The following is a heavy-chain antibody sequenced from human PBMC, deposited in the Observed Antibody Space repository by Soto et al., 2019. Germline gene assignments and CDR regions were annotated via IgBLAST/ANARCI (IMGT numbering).Heavy chain of an antibody. D-gene: IGHD2-21*02. J-gene: IGHJ4*02. CDR3: ARATTLTAGDY. CDR2: TRNKANRYTT. V-gene: IGHV3-72*01. Sequence: EVQLVESGGGLVQPGGSLRLSCAASGFTLSDHYMDWVRQAPGKGLEWVGRTRNKANRYTTEYAASVNGRFTISRDGSEKSLFLQMNSLKTEHTALYFCARATTLTAGDYWGQGTLVTVSS. CDR1: GFTLSDHY.